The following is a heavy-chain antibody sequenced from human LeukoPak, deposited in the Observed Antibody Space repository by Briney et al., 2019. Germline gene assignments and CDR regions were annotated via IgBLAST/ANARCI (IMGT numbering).Heavy chain of an antibody. CDR2: ISGSGGST. Sequence: PGGSLRLSCAASGFTFSSYAMSWVRQAPGKGLEWVSVISGSGGSTNYADSVKGRFTISRDNSKNTLYLQMNSLRAEDTAVYYCARASYCSGGICYYYYWGQGTLVTVSS. V-gene: IGHV3-23*01. J-gene: IGHJ4*02. D-gene: IGHD2-15*01. CDR1: GFTFSSYA. CDR3: ARASYCSGGICYYYY.